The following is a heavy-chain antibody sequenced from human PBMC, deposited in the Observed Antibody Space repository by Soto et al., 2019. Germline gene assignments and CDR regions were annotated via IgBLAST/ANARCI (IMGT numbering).Heavy chain of an antibody. CDR1: GYSFTSYW. V-gene: IGHV5-51*01. D-gene: IGHD2-15*01. J-gene: IGHJ5*02. CDR3: ARQPAPYCSGGSCYLNWFDP. CDR2: IYPGDSDT. Sequence: GESLKISCKGSGYSFTSYWIGWVRQMPGKGLEWMGIIYPGDSDTRYSPSFQGQVTISADKSISTAYLQWSSLKASDTAMYYCARQPAPYCSGGSCYLNWFDPWGQGTLVTVSS.